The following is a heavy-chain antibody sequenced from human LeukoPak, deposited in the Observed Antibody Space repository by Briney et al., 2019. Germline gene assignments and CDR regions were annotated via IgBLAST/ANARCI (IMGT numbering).Heavy chain of an antibody. D-gene: IGHD2-21*02. J-gene: IGHJ2*01. CDR2: IKQDGSEK. CDR1: GFTFSSYW. V-gene: IGHV3-7*03. CDR3: AREVVTAGPTRWYFDL. Sequence: GGSLRLSCAASGFTFSSYWMSWVRQAPGKGLEWVANIKQDGSEKYYVDSVKGRFTISRGNSKNTLYLQMNSLRGEDTAVYYCAREVVTAGPTRWYFDLWGRGTLVTVSS.